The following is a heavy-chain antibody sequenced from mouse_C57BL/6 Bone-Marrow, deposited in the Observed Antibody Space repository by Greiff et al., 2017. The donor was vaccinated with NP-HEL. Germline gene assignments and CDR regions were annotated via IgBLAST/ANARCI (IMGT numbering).Heavy chain of an antibody. CDR2: INPGSGGT. J-gene: IGHJ3*01. D-gene: IGHD3-1*01. CDR1: GYAFTNYL. Sequence: QVQLQQSGAELVRPGTSVKVSCKASGYAFTNYLIEWVKQRPGQGLEWIGVINPGSGGTNYNEKFKGKATLTADKSSSTAYMQLSSLTSEDSAVYFCARGGLRGSFAYWGQGTLVTVSA. V-gene: IGHV1-54*01. CDR3: ARGGLRGSFAY.